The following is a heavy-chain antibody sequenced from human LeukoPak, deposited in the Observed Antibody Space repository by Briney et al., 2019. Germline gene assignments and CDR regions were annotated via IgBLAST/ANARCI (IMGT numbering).Heavy chain of an antibody. J-gene: IGHJ4*02. CDR2: IYSSGST. Sequence: SETLSLTCTVSGGSISTYYWTCIRQPAGRGLEWLGRIYSSGSTNYNPSLKSRVTMSVDTSKNQFSLKLSSVTAADTAVYYCARESSGWYHDYWGQGTLVTVSS. V-gene: IGHV4-4*07. CDR1: GGSISTYY. CDR3: ARESSGWYHDY. D-gene: IGHD6-19*01.